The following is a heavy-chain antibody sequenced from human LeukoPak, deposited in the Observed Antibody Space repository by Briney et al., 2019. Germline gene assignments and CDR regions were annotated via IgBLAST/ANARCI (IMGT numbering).Heavy chain of an antibody. CDR1: GFTFSNYA. CDR2: ISGSGGST. J-gene: IGHJ4*02. Sequence: GGSLRLSCAASGFTFSNYAMSWVRQAPAKGLEWVSAISGSGGSTYYADSVKGRFTISRDNSKNTLYLQMNSLRAEDTAVYYCANGFTVVDYWGQGTLVTVSS. CDR3: ANGFTVVDY. D-gene: IGHD6-25*01. V-gene: IGHV3-23*01.